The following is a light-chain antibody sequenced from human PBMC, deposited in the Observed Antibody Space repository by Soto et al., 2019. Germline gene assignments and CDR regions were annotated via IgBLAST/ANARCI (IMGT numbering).Light chain of an antibody. CDR3: QQYGSSPLT. CDR2: GTS. J-gene: IGKJ4*01. CDR1: QSVSSNN. Sequence: EIVLTQSPGTLSLSPGERATLSCRASQSVSSNNLAWYQQKPGQAPRLLIYGTSSRATGVPDRFGGSGSGTDFSLTISRLEPEDFAVYYCQQYGSSPLTSGGGTKVDIK. V-gene: IGKV3-20*01.